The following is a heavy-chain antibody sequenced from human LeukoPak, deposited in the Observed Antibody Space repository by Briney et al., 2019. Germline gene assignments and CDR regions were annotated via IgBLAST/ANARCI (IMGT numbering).Heavy chain of an antibody. CDR2: ISGSGGST. CDR3: AKAPPPLIVVVPAARSRRFDP. CDR1: GFTFSSYA. V-gene: IGHV3-23*01. Sequence: GGSLRLSCAASGFTFSSYAMSWVRQAPGKGLEWVSAISGSGGSTYYADSVKGRFTISRDNSKNTLYLQMNSLRAEDTAVYYCAKAPPPLIVVVPAARSRRFDPWGQGTLVTVSS. J-gene: IGHJ5*02. D-gene: IGHD2-2*01.